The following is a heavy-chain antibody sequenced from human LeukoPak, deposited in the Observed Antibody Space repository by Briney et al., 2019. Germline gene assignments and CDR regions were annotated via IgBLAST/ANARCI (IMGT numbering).Heavy chain of an antibody. J-gene: IGHJ4*02. CDR1: GFVFSSSP. CDR2: SRNDQNI. Sequence: SGGSLRLSCAASGFVFSSSPMNWVRQAPGKGLEWVSYSRNDQNIYYAASVEGRFTISRDNAKNTLYLQMNSLRAEDTAVYYCARENPKGTSVDYWGQGTLVTVSS. CDR3: ARENPKGTSVDY. V-gene: IGHV3-48*04. D-gene: IGHD3-10*01.